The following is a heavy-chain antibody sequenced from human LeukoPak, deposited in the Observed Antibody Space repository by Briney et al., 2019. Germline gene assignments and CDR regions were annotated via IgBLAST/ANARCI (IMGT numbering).Heavy chain of an antibody. V-gene: IGHV4-34*01. Sequence: PSETLSLTCTVSGGSISRYYWSWIRQPPGKGLEWIGEINHSGSTNYNPSLKSRVTISVDKSKNQFSLKLSSVTAADTAVYYCARGHDYYDSSGYFDYWGQGTLVTVSS. D-gene: IGHD3-22*01. J-gene: IGHJ4*02. CDR3: ARGHDYYDSSGYFDY. CDR1: GGSISRYY. CDR2: INHSGST.